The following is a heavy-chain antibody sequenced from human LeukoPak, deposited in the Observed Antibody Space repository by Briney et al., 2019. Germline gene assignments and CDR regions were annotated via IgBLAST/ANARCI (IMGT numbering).Heavy chain of an antibody. CDR1: GYTFTSYD. V-gene: IGHV1-8*01. CDR2: MNPNSGNT. Sequence: ASVKVSCKASGYTFTSYDINWVRQATGQGLEWMGWMNPNSGNTGYAQKFQGRVTMTRNTSISTAYMELSSLRSEDTAAYYCARVHGDYGGVSYWGQGTLVTVSS. D-gene: IGHD4-17*01. CDR3: ARVHGDYGGVSY. J-gene: IGHJ4*02.